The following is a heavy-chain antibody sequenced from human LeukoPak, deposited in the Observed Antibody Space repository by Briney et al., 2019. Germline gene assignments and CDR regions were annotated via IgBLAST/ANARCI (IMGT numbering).Heavy chain of an antibody. V-gene: IGHV1-18*01. CDR3: ARDVGRSYDLDY. J-gene: IGHJ4*02. D-gene: IGHD3-16*01. Sequence: ASVKVSCKASGHTFTSYGISWVRQAPGQGLEWMGWISAYNGNTDYAQSLQGRVTMTIDTSTSTVYMELRSLRSDDTAVYYCARDVGRSYDLDYWGQGTLVTVSS. CDR1: GHTFTSYG. CDR2: ISAYNGNT.